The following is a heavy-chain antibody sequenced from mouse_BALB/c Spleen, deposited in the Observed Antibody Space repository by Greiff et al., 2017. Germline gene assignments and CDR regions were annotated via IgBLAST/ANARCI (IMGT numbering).Heavy chain of an antibody. CDR2: IYPGDGDT. D-gene: IGHD2-1*01. J-gene: IGHJ2*01. CDR1: GYAFSSSW. CDR3: ASGDGNLYFDY. Sequence: QVQLQQSGPELVKPGASVKISCKASGYAFSSSWMNWVKQRPGQGLEWIGRIYPGDGDTNYNGKFKGKATLTADKSSSTAYMQLSSLTSVDSAVYFCASGDGNLYFDYWGQGTTLTVSS. V-gene: IGHV1-82*01.